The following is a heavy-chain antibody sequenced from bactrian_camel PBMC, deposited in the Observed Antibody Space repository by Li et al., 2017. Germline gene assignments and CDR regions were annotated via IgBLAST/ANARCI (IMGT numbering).Heavy chain of an antibody. CDR2: LFTGSGRT. J-gene: IGHJ4*01. CDR1: VSTNC. Sequence: HVQLVESGGGTVQAGGSLRLSCKSSVSTNCIGWFRQTSGKERDGVAALFTGSGRTAYADSVKGRFTISRDMSKNTLYLQMNTLKPEDTAMYYCAADEGRCGDYVVARWLVKFRHRGQGTQVTVS. CDR3: AADEGRCGDYVVARWLVKFRH. V-gene: IGHV3S54*01. D-gene: IGHD4*01.